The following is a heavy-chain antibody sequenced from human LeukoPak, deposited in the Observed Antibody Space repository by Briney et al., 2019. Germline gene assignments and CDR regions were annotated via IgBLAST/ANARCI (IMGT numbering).Heavy chain of an antibody. CDR3: AGEGGSDAMVFASYYTYYYMDV. Sequence: ASVKVSCKASGYTFTIYDIHWVRQAPGQGLEWMGMINPSDGATTYAQKFQGRVTITRDMSTTTVYMELRSLRSEDTAVYYCAGEGGSDAMVFASYYTYYYMDVWGRGTTVTVSS. V-gene: IGHV1-46*01. D-gene: IGHD3-10*01. J-gene: IGHJ6*03. CDR2: INPSDGAT. CDR1: GYTFTIYD.